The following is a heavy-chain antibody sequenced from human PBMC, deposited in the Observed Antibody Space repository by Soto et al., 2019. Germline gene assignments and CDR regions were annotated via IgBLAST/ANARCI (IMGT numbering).Heavy chain of an antibody. D-gene: IGHD6-19*01. CDR3: AKTANGWFSAFDI. CDR1: GFTFSSYA. CDR2: ISGSGGTT. V-gene: IGHV3-23*01. Sequence: GXSLRLSCAASGFTFSSYAMSWVRQAPGKGLEWVSAISGSGGTTYYADSVKGRFTFSRDNSKNTLYLQMNSLRAEDTAVYYCAKTANGWFSAFDIWGQGTMVTVSS. J-gene: IGHJ3*02.